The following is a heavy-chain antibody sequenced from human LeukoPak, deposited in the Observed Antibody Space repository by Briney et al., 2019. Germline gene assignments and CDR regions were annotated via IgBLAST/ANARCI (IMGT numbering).Heavy chain of an antibody. J-gene: IGHJ6*03. CDR2: ISGSGGST. CDR3: AGSLGYSSSWPIYYYYYYMDV. CDR1: GFTFSSYA. D-gene: IGHD6-13*01. Sequence: GGSLRLSCAASGFTFSSYAMSWARQAPGKGLEWVSAISGSGGSTYYADSVKGRFTISRDNSKNTLYLQMNSLRAEDTAVYYCAGSLGYSSSWPIYYYYYYMDVWGKGTTVTVSS. V-gene: IGHV3-23*01.